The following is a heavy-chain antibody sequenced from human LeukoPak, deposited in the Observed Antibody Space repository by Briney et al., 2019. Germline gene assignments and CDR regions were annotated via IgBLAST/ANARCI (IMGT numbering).Heavy chain of an antibody. J-gene: IGHJ6*03. Sequence: ASVKDSCKASGYTFTSYDINWVRQATGQGLEWMGWMNPNSGGTNYAQKFQGRVTMTRDTSISTAYMELSRLRSDDTAVYYCARDPQDCSGGSCYAGLYYMDVWGKGTTVTVSS. CDR1: GYTFTSYD. CDR2: MNPNSGGT. D-gene: IGHD2-15*01. V-gene: IGHV1-2*02. CDR3: ARDPQDCSGGSCYAGLYYMDV.